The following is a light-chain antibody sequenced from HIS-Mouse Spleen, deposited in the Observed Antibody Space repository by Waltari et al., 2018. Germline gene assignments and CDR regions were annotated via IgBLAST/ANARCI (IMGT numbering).Light chain of an antibody. CDR2: EDS. J-gene: IGLJ2*01. Sequence: SYELTQPPSVSVSPGHTARSTCSGDALPNKNAYWYQQKSVQAPVLVIYEDSKRPSGIPERFSGSSSGTMATLTISGAQVEDEADYYCYSTDSSGNHRVFGGGTKLTVL. CDR1: ALPNKN. CDR3: YSTDSSGNHRV. V-gene: IGLV3-10*01.